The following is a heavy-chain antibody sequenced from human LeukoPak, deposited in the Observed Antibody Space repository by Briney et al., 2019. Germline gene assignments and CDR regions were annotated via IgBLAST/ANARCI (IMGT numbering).Heavy chain of an antibody. J-gene: IGHJ4*02. D-gene: IGHD3-22*01. CDR1: GASISHYY. CDR2: FYYSGST. V-gene: IGHV4-59*08. CDR3: ARQEEAYYDSSGYYIPYYFDY. Sequence: KASETLSLTCSVSGASISHYYWSWIRQPPGKGLEWIGYFYYSGSTNYNPSLKSRVTISVDTSKNQFSLKLSSVAAADTAVYYCARQEEAYYDSSGYYIPYYFDYWGQGTLVTVSS.